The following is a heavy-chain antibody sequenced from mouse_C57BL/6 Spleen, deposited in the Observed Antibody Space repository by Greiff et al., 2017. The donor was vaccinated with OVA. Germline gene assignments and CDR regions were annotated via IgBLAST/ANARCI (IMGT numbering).Heavy chain of an antibody. CDR1: GFTFSSYT. CDR2: ISGGGGNT. D-gene: IGHD1-1*01. J-gene: IGHJ3*01. Sequence: EVKLVESGGGLVKPGGSLKLSCAASGFTFSSYTMSWVRQTPEKRLEWVATISGGGGNTYYPDSVKGRFTISRDNAKNTLYLQMSSLRSEDTALYYCARYYYGSSPFAYWGQGTLVTVSA. CDR3: ARYYYGSSPFAY. V-gene: IGHV5-9*01.